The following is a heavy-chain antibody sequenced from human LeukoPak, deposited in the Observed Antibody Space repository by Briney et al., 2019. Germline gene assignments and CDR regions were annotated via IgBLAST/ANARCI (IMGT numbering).Heavy chain of an antibody. CDR1: GYTFTSYD. J-gene: IGHJ4*02. V-gene: IGHV1-8*01. D-gene: IGHD2-21*02. CDR3: ARPASVTSGFDC. CDR2: MNPNNGDT. Sequence: ASVKVSCKASGYTFTSYDINWVRQATGQGLEWMGWMNPNNGDTGYAQNFRGRVTMARNISISTAYLELSSLRSEDTAVYYCARPASVTSGFDCWGQGTLVTVSS.